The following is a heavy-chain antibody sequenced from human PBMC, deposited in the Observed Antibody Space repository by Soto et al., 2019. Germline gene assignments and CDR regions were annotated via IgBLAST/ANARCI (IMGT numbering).Heavy chain of an antibody. CDR3: ARGPGYYYDSSGYYSDFDY. Sequence: GSLRLSCAASGFTFSSYGMHWVRQAPGKGLEWVAVIWYDGSNKYYADSVKGRFTISRDNSKNTLYLQMNSLRAEDTAVYYCARGPGYYYDSSGYYSDFDYWGQGTLVTVSS. V-gene: IGHV3-33*01. D-gene: IGHD3-22*01. J-gene: IGHJ4*02. CDR1: GFTFSSYG. CDR2: IWYDGSNK.